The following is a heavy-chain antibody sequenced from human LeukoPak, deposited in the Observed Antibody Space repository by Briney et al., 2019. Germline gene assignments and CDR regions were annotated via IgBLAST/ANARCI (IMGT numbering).Heavy chain of an antibody. V-gene: IGHV3-23*01. D-gene: IGHD3-22*01. CDR2: ISGSSGST. CDR3: AKDPLNYYDSSGYYPGEAFDI. J-gene: IGHJ3*02. CDR1: GFTFSSYA. Sequence: GGSLRLSCAASGFTFSSYAMSWVRQAPGKGLEWVSAISGSSGSTYYADSVKGRFTISRGNSKNTLYLQMNSLRAEDTAVYYCAKDPLNYYDSSGYYPGEAFDIWGQGTMVTVSS.